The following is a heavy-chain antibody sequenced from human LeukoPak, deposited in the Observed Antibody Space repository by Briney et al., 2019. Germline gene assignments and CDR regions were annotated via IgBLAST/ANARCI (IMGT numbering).Heavy chain of an antibody. V-gene: IGHV1-18*01. CDR1: GYTFTSYG. CDR3: ARDHEYYYGSGSYPFDP. Sequence: GASVKVSCKASGYTFTSYGISWGGQAPGQGLEWMGWISAYNGNTNYAQKLQGRVTMTTDTSTSTAYMELRSLRSDDTAVYYCARDHEYYYGSGSYPFDPWGQGTLVTVSS. CDR2: ISAYNGNT. J-gene: IGHJ5*02. D-gene: IGHD3-10*01.